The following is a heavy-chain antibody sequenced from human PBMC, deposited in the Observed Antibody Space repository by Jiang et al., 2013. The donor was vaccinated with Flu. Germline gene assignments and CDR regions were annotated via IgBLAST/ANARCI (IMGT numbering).Heavy chain of an antibody. V-gene: IGHV4-34*01. Sequence: ALLKPSETLSLTCAVYGGSFSGYYWSWIRQPPGKGLEWIGEINHSGSTNYNPSLKSRVTISVDTSKNQFSLKLSSVTAADTAVYYCARVLPYYDFWRWGGXLLLRTVVGRRGDKGTTV. D-gene: IGHD3-3*01. CDR3: ARVLPYYDFWRWGGXLLLRTVVGRR. J-gene: IGHJ6*03. CDR1: GGSFSGYY. CDR2: INHSGST.